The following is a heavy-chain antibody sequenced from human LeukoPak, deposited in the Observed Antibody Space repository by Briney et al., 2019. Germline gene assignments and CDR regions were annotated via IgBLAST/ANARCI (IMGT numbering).Heavy chain of an antibody. CDR2: ISYDGSNK. CDR3: ARDSNWGSTHY. D-gene: IGHD7-27*01. J-gene: IGHJ4*02. CDR1: GFTFNTYA. Sequence: PGRSLRLSCAASGFTFNTYAMHWVRQAPGKGLEWVAVISYDGSNKYYADSVKGRFTISRDNSKNTLFLQMSSLRAEDTAVYYCARDSNWGSTHYWGQGTLVTVSS. V-gene: IGHV3-30*15.